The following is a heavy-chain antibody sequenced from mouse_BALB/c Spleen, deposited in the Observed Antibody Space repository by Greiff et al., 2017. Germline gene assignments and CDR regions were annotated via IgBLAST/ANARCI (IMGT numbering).Heavy chain of an antibody. CDR2: IYPSDSYT. Sequence: QVQLKQPGAELVRPGASVKLSCKASGYTFTSYWINWVKQRPGQGLEWIGNIYPSDSYTNYNQKFKDKATLTVDKSSSTAYMQLSSPTSEDSAVYYCTKALYYDYDRYFDVWGAGTTVTVSS. V-gene: IGHV1-69*02. CDR1: GYTFTSYW. D-gene: IGHD2-4*01. J-gene: IGHJ1*01. CDR3: TKALYYDYDRYFDV.